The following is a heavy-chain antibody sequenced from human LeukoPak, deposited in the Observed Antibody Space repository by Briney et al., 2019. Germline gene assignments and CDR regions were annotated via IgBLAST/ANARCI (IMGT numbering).Heavy chain of an antibody. CDR3: ARDRKWSVLYYFDY. CDR1: GFTFSSYA. D-gene: IGHD2-15*01. CDR2: ISYDGSNK. V-gene: IGHV3-30-3*01. Sequence: GRSLRLSCAASGFTFSSYAMHWVRQAPGKGLEWVAVISYDGSNKYYADSVKGRFTISRDNSKNTPYLQMNSLRAEDTAVYYCARDRKWSVLYYFDYWGQGTLVTVSS. J-gene: IGHJ4*02.